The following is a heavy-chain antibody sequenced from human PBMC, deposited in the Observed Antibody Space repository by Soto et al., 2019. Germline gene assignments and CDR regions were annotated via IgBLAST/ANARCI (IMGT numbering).Heavy chain of an antibody. V-gene: IGHV4-34*01. CDR1: GGSFSGYY. CDR3: ARALGDKSLGY. J-gene: IGHJ4*02. Sequence: KPSETLSLTCAVSGGSFSGYYWSWIRQLPGKGLEWIGEINHSGSTNYNPSLKSRVTISVEKSKNQFSLKLSSVTAADTAVYYCARALGDKSLGYGGEGNLVTVSS. CDR2: INHSGST.